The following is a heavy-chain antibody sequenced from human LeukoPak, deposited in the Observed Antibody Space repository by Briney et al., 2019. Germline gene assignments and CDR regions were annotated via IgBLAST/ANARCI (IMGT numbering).Heavy chain of an antibody. Sequence: TGGSLRLSCAASGFTFSSYAMHWVRQAPGKGLEWVAVISYDGSNKYYADSVKGRFTISRDNSKNTLYLQMNSLRAEDTAVYYCARGRAVQLHGGFDYWGQGTLVTVSS. CDR1: GFTFSSYA. D-gene: IGHD1-1*01. J-gene: IGHJ4*02. V-gene: IGHV3-30*04. CDR3: ARGRAVQLHGGFDY. CDR2: ISYDGSNK.